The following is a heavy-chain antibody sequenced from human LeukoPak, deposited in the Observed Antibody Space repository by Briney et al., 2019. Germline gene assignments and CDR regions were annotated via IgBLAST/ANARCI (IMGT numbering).Heavy chain of an antibody. CDR3: AKARGLGIAAAGNY. CDR2: ISGSGGST. J-gene: IGHJ4*02. CDR1: GFTFSSYA. D-gene: IGHD6-13*01. V-gene: IGHV3-23*01. Sequence: GGSLRLSCAASGFTFSSYAMSWVRQAPGKGLEWVSGISGSGGSTYYADSVKGRVTISRDNSKKTLYLQMTSLRAEDTAVYYCAKARGLGIAAAGNYWGQGTLVTVSS.